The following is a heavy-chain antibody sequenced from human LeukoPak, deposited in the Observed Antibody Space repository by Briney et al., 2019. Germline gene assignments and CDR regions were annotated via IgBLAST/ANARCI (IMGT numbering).Heavy chain of an antibody. CDR1: GYTFTGHY. V-gene: IGHV1-2*02. J-gene: IGHJ4*02. CDR3: SSGYSTVPF. Sequence: ASVKVSCKASGYTFTGHYIHWVRQAPGQGHESMGWINPNAGGTSYAQKFQGRVTMTRDTSISTAYMELSRLTSDDTAVYYCSSGYSTVPFWGQGTLVTVSS. CDR2: INPNAGGT. D-gene: IGHD3-22*01.